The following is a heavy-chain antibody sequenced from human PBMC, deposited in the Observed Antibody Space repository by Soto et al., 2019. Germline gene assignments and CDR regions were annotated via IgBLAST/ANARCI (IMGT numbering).Heavy chain of an antibody. CDR2: ITTGGNIT. J-gene: IGHJ4*02. D-gene: IGHD1-26*01. CDR1: GFTFSSSA. Sequence: EVQLLESGGGLVQPGGSLRVSCAASGFTFSSSAMSWVRQAPGKGLEWVSAITTGGNITYYADSVRGRFTISRDNSRNILYLQMNSLRAEDKAVYYCARGYYTNPWYWGQGTLVTVSS. CDR3: ARGYYTNPWY. V-gene: IGHV3-23*01.